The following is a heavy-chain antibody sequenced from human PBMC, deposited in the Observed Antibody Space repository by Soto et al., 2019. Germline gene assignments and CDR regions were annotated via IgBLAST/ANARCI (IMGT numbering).Heavy chain of an antibody. J-gene: IGHJ6*02. V-gene: IGHV4-59*01. CDR3: AGGMFRVMILLATPEYYYYGMDV. D-gene: IGHD3-10*02. CDR1: GGSISSYY. Sequence: SETLSLTCTFSGGSISSYYWSWIRQPPGKGLEWIGYIYYSGSTNYNPSLKSRVTISVDTSKNQFPLKLSSVTAADTAVYYCAGGMFRVMILLATPEYYYYGMDVWGQGTTVTVSS. CDR2: IYYSGST.